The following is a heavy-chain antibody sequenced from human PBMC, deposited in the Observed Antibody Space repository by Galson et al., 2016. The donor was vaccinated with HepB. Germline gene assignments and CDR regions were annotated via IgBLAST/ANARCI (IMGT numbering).Heavy chain of an antibody. CDR1: GFTFSNYG. D-gene: IGHD3-16*01. CDR2: IWYDGSNK. V-gene: IGHV3-33*01. Sequence: SLRLSCAASGFTFSNYGMPWVRQAPGKGLEWVAVIWYDGSNKFYADSVKGRFTISRDNSKNTLYLQMNSLRVEDTAVYYCARRGSNDEDYMDVWGKGTTVTVSS. CDR3: ARRGSNDEDYMDV. J-gene: IGHJ6*03.